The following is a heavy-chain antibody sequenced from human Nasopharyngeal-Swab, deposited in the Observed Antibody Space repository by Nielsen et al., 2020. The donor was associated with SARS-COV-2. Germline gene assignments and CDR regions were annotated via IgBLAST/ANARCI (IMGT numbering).Heavy chain of an antibody. CDR3: ARRYFDSLYGMDV. V-gene: IGHV4-59*01. D-gene: IGHD3-9*01. CDR2: MYYSGST. J-gene: IGHJ6*02. Sequence: GSLRLSCTVSGGSISSYYWSWIRQPPGKELEWIGYMYYSGSTKYNPSLKSRVTISVDRSKNQFSLRLSSVTAADTAVYYCARRYFDSLYGMDVWGQGTTVTVSS. CDR1: GGSISSYY.